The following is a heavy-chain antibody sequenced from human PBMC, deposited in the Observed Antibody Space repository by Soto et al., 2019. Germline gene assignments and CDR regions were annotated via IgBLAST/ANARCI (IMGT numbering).Heavy chain of an antibody. CDR3: ARLYYYDPVYYFDY. V-gene: IGHV1-69*02. J-gene: IGHJ4*02. D-gene: IGHD3-22*01. CDR2: IIPLLDIT. Sequence: ASVKVSCKASGGTFSNDIITWVRQAPGQGLEWMGRIIPLLDITNYAQKFQGRVTITADKSTSTAYMELNSLRAEDTAVYYCARLYYYDPVYYFDYWGQGTLVTVSS. CDR1: GGTFSNDI.